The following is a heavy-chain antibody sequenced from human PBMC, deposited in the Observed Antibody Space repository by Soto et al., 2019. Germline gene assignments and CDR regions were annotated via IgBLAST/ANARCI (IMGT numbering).Heavy chain of an antibody. CDR3: ARVSPYEILEGNSNLCMDS. V-gene: IGHV3-11*01. CDR1: SLIFSDNY. D-gene: IGHD3-3*01. CDR2: ISTSGVSI. J-gene: IGHJ5*01. Sequence: XGSLRISGAASSLIFSDNYTNWIRLRPGKGLEWVAYISTSGVSIYYTDSVKGRFTISRDNAQKSLFLQMNSLRAEDTDVYYCARVSPYEILEGNSNLCMDSWGQGTLVTVSS.